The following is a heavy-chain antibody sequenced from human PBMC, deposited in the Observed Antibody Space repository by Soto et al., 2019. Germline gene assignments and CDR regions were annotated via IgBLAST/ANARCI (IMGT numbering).Heavy chain of an antibody. V-gene: IGHV1-46*01. J-gene: IGHJ3*02. CDR1: GYTFTSYY. D-gene: IGHD3-22*01. CDR2: INPSGGST. CDR3: ARVEDYYDSSGPAFDI. Sequence: ASVKVSCKASGYTFTSYYMHWVRQAPGQGLEWMGIINPSGGSTSYAQKFQGRVTMTRDTSTSTVYMELSSLRSEDTAVYYCARVEDYYDSSGPAFDIWGQGTMVTVSS.